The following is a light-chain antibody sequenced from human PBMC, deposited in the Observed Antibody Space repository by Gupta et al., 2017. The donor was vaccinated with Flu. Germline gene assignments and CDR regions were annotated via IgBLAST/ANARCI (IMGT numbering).Light chain of an antibody. CDR2: EDN. CDR1: SSDVGYEHL. CDR3: SSYTTRTAHLV. V-gene: IGLV2-14*02. J-gene: IGLJ2*01. Sequence: QSALTQPASVSGSPGQSITISCTGTSSDVGYEHLVSWYQQHPGKVPKLMIYEDNKRPSGVSNRFSGSKSGSTASLTISGLQAEDEGDYYCSSYTTRTAHLVFDGGTKLTVL.